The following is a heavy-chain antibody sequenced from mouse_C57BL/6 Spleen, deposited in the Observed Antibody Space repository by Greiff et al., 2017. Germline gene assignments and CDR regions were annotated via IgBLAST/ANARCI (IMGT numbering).Heavy chain of an antibody. V-gene: IGHV1-55*01. CDR1: GYTFTSYW. D-gene: IGHD2-2*01. CDR3: ARWLPYYAMDY. J-gene: IGHJ4*01. Sequence: VKLQQPGAELVKPGASVKMSCKASGYTFTSYWITWVKQRPGQGLEWIGDIYPGSGSTNYNEKFKSKATLTVDTSSSTAYMQLRSLTSEDSAVYYCARWLPYYAMDYWGQGTSVTVSS. CDR2: IYPGSGST.